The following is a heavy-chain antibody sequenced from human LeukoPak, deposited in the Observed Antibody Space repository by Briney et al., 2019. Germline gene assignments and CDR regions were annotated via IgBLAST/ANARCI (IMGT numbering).Heavy chain of an antibody. Sequence: GASVKVSCKASGYTFTTYAMHWVRQAPGQRLEWMGWINAGNGNTKYSQKFQGRVTITRDTSASTTYMELSSLRSEDTAVYYCASSGYYYPLHYWGQGTLVTVSS. V-gene: IGHV1-3*01. J-gene: IGHJ4*02. CDR1: GYTFTTYA. CDR3: ASSGYYYPLHY. D-gene: IGHD3-22*01. CDR2: INAGNGNT.